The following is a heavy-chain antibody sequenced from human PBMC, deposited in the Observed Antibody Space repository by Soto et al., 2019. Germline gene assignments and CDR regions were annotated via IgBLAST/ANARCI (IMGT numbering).Heavy chain of an antibody. Sequence: ASVKVSFKASGYTFTSYDINWVRQAPGQGLEWMGWISPNSGGTNFAHKFQGRVTMTTDTSINTAYMELSRLTYDDAAVYYCPRDQAPVISSSGHYYYGMDGGGKGTTVTVSS. V-gene: IGHV1-2*02. CDR1: GYTFTSYD. CDR2: ISPNSGGT. D-gene: IGHD6-6*01. CDR3: PRDQAPVISSSGHYYYGMDG. J-gene: IGHJ6*04.